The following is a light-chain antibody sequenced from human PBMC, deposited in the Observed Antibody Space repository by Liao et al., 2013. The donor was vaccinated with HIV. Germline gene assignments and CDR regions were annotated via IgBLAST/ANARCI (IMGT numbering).Light chain of an antibody. CDR2: YDR. V-gene: IGLV3-21*01. J-gene: IGLJ3*02. CDR3: QVWDSSTDQEL. CDR1: NIGSKS. Sequence: SYVLTQPPSVSVAPGKTARITCGGNNIGSKSVHWYQQKPGQAPVVVIYYDRDRPSGIPERFSGSNSGNTATLTISRVEAGDEADYYCQVWDSSTDQELFGGGTKLTVL.